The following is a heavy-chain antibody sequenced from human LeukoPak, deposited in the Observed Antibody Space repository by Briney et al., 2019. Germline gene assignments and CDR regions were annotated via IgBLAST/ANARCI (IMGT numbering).Heavy chain of an antibody. D-gene: IGHD6-13*01. Sequence: SETLSLTCTVSGGSISSYYWSWIRQPPGKGLEWIGYIYYSGSTNYNPSLKSRVTISVDTSKNQFSLKLSSVTAADTAVYYCARGSPYSSRSFDYWGQGTLVTVSS. CDR3: ARGSPYSSRSFDY. CDR1: GGSISSYY. V-gene: IGHV4-59*12. J-gene: IGHJ4*02. CDR2: IYYSGST.